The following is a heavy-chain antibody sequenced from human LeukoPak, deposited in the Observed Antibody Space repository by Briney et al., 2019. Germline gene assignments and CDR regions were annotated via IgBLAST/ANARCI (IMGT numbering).Heavy chain of an antibody. J-gene: IGHJ1*01. CDR2: ISSSSSYI. Sequence: PGGSLRLSCVASGFTFSSYSMNWVRQAPGKGLEWVSSISSSSSYIYYADSVKGRFTISRDNAKNSLYLQMNSLRAEDTAVYYCARASIAVAGTGIFQHWGQGTLVTVSS. D-gene: IGHD6-19*01. CDR1: GFTFSSYS. CDR3: ARASIAVAGTGIFQH. V-gene: IGHV3-21*01.